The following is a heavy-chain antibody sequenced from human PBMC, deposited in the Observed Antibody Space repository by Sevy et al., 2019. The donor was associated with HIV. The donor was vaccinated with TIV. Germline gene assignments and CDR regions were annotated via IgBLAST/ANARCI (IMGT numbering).Heavy chain of an antibody. Sequence: GGSLRLSCAVSGFTFSSYTMNWVRQAPGKGLEWVSSISSSSRYIYYADSVKGRFTISRDNAKNSVYLQMNSLRTEYTAVYYGARDGGCSTTSCLLCLDYWGQGTLVTVSS. V-gene: IGHV3-21*01. CDR1: GFTFSSYT. J-gene: IGHJ4*01. CDR2: ISSSSRYI. CDR3: ARDGGCSTTSCLLCLDY. D-gene: IGHD2-2*01.